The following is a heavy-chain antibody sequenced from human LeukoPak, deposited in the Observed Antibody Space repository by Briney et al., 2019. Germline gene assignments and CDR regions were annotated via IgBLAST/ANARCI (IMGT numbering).Heavy chain of an antibody. CDR2: ISNNGRST. J-gene: IGHJ4*02. V-gene: IGHV3-64*01. CDR1: GFTFSSYA. Sequence: PGGSLRLSCAASGFTFSSYAMHWVRQTPGKGLEYVLAISNNGRSTYYANSVKCRFTISRDNSKNTLYLQMGSLRAEDMAVYYCARVFGGHTNGYDYWGQGTLVTVSS. D-gene: IGHD2-8*01. CDR3: ARVFGGHTNGYDY.